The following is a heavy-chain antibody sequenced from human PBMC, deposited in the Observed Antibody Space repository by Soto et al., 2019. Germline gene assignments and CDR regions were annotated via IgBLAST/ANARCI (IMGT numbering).Heavy chain of an antibody. CDR2: INAGNGNT. CDR1: GYTFTSYA. D-gene: IGHD3-10*01. Sequence: ASVKVSCKASGYTFTSYAMHWVRQAPGQGLEWMGWINAGNGNTKYSQKFQGRVTITRDTSASTAYMELSSLRSEDTAVYYCARIMVRGVTDAFDIWGQGTMVTVSS. J-gene: IGHJ3*02. V-gene: IGHV1-3*01. CDR3: ARIMVRGVTDAFDI.